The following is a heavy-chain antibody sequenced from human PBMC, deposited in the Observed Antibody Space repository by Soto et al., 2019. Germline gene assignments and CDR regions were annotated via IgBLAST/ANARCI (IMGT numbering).Heavy chain of an antibody. J-gene: IGHJ4*02. CDR3: ARDPSYLEWLLSDFDY. D-gene: IGHD3-3*01. Sequence: VASVKVSCKASGYTFTSYGISWVRQAPGQGLEWMGWISAYNGNTNYAQKLQGRVTMTTDTSTSTAYMELRSLRSDDTAVYYCARDPSYLEWLLSDFDYWGQGTLVTV. CDR2: ISAYNGNT. CDR1: GYTFTSYG. V-gene: IGHV1-18*01.